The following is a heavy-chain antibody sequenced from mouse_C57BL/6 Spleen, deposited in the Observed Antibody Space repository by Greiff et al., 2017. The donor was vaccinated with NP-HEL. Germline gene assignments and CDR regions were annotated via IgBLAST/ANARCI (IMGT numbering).Heavy chain of an antibody. Sequence: QVQLQQPGAELVRPGTSVKVSCKASGYAFTNYLIEWVKQRPGQGLEWIGVINPGSGGTNYNEKFKGKATLTADKSSSTAYMQLSSLTSEASAVYFCARNYFDVWGTGTTVTVSS. J-gene: IGHJ1*03. CDR2: INPGSGGT. D-gene: IGHD1-1*02. V-gene: IGHV1-54*01. CDR3: ARNYFDV. CDR1: GYAFTNYL.